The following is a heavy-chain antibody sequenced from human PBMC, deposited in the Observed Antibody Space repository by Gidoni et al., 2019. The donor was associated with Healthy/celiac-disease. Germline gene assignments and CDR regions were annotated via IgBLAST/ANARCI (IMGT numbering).Heavy chain of an antibody. CDR2: INHSGST. D-gene: IGHD3-3*01. CDR3: ARGTIFGVVIIPYYYYGMDV. Sequence: QVQLQQWGAGLLTPSETLSLTCAVYGGSFSGYYWSWIRQPPGKGLEWIGEINHSGSTNYNPSLKSRVTISVDTSKNQFSLKLSSVTAADTAVYYCARGTIFGVVIIPYYYYGMDVWGQGTTVTVSS. J-gene: IGHJ6*02. V-gene: IGHV4-34*01. CDR1: GGSFSGYY.